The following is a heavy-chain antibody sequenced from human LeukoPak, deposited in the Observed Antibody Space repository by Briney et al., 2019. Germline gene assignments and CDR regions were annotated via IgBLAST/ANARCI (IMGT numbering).Heavy chain of an antibody. CDR1: GFTFSSYA. CDR3: AKVLGPSPYDY. V-gene: IGHV3-23*01. D-gene: IGHD3-16*01. CDR2: ISGSVGST. Sequence: GGSLRLSCAASGFTFSSYAMNWVRQAPGKGLEWVSGISGSVGSTYYADSAEGRFTTSRDNSKNTLYLQMNILTVEDTAVYYCAKVLGPSPYDYWGQGTLVTVSS. J-gene: IGHJ4*02.